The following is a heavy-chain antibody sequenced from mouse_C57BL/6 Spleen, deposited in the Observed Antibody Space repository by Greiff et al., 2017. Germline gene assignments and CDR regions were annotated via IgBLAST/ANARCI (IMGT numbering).Heavy chain of an antibody. Sequence: EVHLVESGEGLVKPGGSLKLSCAASGFTFSSYAMSWVRQTPEKRLEWVAYISSGGDYIYYADTVKGRFTISRDNARNTLYLQMSSLKSEDTAMYYCTRGGLPYAMDYWGQGTSVTVSS. V-gene: IGHV5-9-1*02. J-gene: IGHJ4*01. CDR2: ISSGGDYI. CDR1: GFTFSSYA. CDR3: TRGGLPYAMDY. D-gene: IGHD2-2*01.